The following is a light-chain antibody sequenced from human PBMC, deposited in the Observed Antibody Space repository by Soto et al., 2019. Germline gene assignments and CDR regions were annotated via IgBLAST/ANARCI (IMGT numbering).Light chain of an antibody. J-gene: IGKJ4*01. Sequence: EIVLTQSPGTLSLSPGERATLSCRASQSVSSSYLAWYQQKPGQAPRLLIYGASSRATGIPDRFSGSGSGTDFTLTISSLQPEDVATYYCQKYNSAPLTFGGGTKVEIE. CDR3: QKYNSAPLT. CDR1: QSVSSSY. V-gene: IGKV3-20*01. CDR2: GAS.